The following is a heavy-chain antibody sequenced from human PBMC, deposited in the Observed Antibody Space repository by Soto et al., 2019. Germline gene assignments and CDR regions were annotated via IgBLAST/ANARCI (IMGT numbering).Heavy chain of an antibody. Sequence: EVQLVESGGGLVQPGGSLKLSCAASGFTFSDSAIHWVRQTSGKGLEWVGRIRSKANNYATVYAASLEGRFTISRHDSKHTASLQMNSVNTEDTSVYSCSRANDGDRATVYSWGQGSMVIVSS. J-gene: IGHJ4*02. CDR1: GFTFSDSA. CDR2: IRSKANNYAT. CDR3: SRANDGDRATVYS. D-gene: IGHD4-17*01. V-gene: IGHV3-73*02.